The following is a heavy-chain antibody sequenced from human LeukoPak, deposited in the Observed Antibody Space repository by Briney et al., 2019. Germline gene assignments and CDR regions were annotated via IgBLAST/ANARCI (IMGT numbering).Heavy chain of an antibody. CDR2: ISWNSGSI. V-gene: IGHV3-9*01. CDR1: GFTFDDYA. D-gene: IGHD1-26*01. J-gene: IGHJ4*02. Sequence: GGSLRLSCAASGFTFDDYAMHWVRQAPGKGLEWVSGISWNSGSIGYADSVKGRFTISRDNAKNSLYLQMNSLRAEDTALYYCAKATSGSYRTFDYWGQGTLVTVSS. CDR3: AKATSGSYRTFDY.